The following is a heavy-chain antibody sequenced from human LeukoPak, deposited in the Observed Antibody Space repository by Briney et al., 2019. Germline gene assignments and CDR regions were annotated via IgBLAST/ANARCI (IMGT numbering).Heavy chain of an antibody. CDR1: GFTFDDYA. Sequence: TGGSLRLSCAASGFTFDDYAMHWVRQAPGKGLEWVSGISWNSGSIGYADPVKGRFTISRDNAKNSLYLQMNSLRAEDTALYYCAKDISGYSSGWYGYYYYGMDVWGQGTTVTVSS. D-gene: IGHD6-19*01. J-gene: IGHJ6*02. CDR3: AKDISGYSSGWYGYYYYGMDV. V-gene: IGHV3-9*01. CDR2: ISWNSGSI.